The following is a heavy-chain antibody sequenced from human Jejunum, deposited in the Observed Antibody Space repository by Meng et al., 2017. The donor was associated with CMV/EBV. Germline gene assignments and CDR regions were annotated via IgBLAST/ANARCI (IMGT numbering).Heavy chain of an antibody. CDR1: VGSLSSSSNY. Sequence: QFRLQESGPGLVKPSETLSLTCTVSVGSLSSSSNYWGWVRQRPGKGLEWIGNVYYNGAQYYSPSLKNRVSIYADTSRNQFFLRLSSVTAADTAVYYCAFLRGQPRRNYFDFWGQGTLVTVSS. J-gene: IGHJ4*02. D-gene: IGHD4-17*01. V-gene: IGHV4-39*07. CDR3: AFLRGQPRRNYFDF. CDR2: VYYNGAQ.